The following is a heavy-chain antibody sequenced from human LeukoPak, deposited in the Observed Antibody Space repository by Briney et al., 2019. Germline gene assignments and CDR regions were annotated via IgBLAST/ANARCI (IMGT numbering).Heavy chain of an antibody. V-gene: IGHV3-53*01. Sequence: PGGSLRLSCAASGFTVSNNYMRWVRQAPGKGLEWVSLIYSNGRTDYTDSVKGRLSISRDNSKNTMYLQMNSLRAEDTAVYYCARDPSWELLPFDYWGQGTLVTVSS. CDR3: ARDPSWELLPFDY. D-gene: IGHD1-26*01. CDR1: GFTVSNNY. CDR2: IYSNGRT. J-gene: IGHJ4*02.